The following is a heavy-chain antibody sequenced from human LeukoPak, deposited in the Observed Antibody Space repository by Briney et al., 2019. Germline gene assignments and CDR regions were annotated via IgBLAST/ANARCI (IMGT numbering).Heavy chain of an antibody. V-gene: IGHV4-4*09. J-gene: IGHJ6*03. Sequence: SETLSLTCTVSGGSISSYYWNWIRQPPGKGLEWIGYIYASGSTNYNPSLNSQITISLDTPKNQFSLRLSSVTAADTAVYYCARQQGYYDTIGRYYHYYMDVWGKGTTVTVSS. D-gene: IGHD3-22*01. CDR3: ARQQGYYDTIGRYYHYYMDV. CDR1: GGSISSYY. CDR2: IYASGST.